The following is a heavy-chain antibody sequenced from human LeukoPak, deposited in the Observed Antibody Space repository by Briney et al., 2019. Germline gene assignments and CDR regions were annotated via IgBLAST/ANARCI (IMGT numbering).Heavy chain of an antibody. V-gene: IGHV4-59*08. CDR1: GGSISSYY. J-gene: IGHJ6*02. Sequence: SETLSLTCTVSGGSISSYYWSWIRQPPGKGLEWIGYIYYSGSTNYNPSLKSRVTISVDTSKNQFSLQLRSVPAAETAVYYCARSSYEGRYFDWLLGPTNYYYGMDVWGQGTTVTVSS. CDR2: IYYSGST. CDR3: ARSSYEGRYFDWLLGPTNYYYGMDV. D-gene: IGHD3-9*01.